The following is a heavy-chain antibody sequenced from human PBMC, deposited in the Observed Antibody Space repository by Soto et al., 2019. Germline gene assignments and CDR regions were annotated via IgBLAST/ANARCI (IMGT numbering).Heavy chain of an antibody. CDR3: ASLEYSSGYYWPFDY. CDR1: GFTFSSYA. CDR2: ISYDGSNK. Sequence: QVQLVESGGGVVQPGRSLRLSCAASGFTFSSYAMHWVRQAPGKGLEWVAVISYDGSNKYYADSVKGRFTISRDNSKNTLYLQMNSLRAEDTAVYYCASLEYSSGYYWPFDYWGQGTLVTVSS. V-gene: IGHV3-30-3*01. D-gene: IGHD3-22*01. J-gene: IGHJ4*02.